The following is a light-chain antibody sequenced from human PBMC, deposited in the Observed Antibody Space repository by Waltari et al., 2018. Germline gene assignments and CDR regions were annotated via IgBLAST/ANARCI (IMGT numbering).Light chain of an antibody. J-gene: IGLJ1*01. Sequence: QSALTQPASVSGSPGQSITISCTGTSSDVGAYNYGSWYQQHPGKAPKLMIYDVSNRPSGVSNRFSGSKSGNTASLAISGLRAEDEADYYCSSYTSSSTLHVFGTGTKVAVL. CDR2: DVS. V-gene: IGLV2-14*03. CDR1: SSDVGAYNY. CDR3: SSYTSSSTLHV.